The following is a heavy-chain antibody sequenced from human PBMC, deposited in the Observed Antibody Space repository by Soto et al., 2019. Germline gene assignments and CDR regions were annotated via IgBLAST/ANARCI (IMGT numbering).Heavy chain of an antibody. Sequence: PVGSLRLSCVGSDFSLSGFYMSWVSQAPGKGLEWLSFISMSGSYRTYAASVEGRFTISRDNVKSILYLQMDSLRVEDTAVYYCASRGHCSNGQCHPFDYWGQGTQVTVSS. J-gene: IGHJ4*02. CDR1: DFSLSGFY. V-gene: IGHV3-11*06. CDR2: ISMSGSYR. CDR3: ASRGHCSNGQCHPFDY. D-gene: IGHD2-8*01.